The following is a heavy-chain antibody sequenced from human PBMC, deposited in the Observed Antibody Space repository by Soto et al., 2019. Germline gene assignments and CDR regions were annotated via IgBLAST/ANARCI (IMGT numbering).Heavy chain of an antibody. Sequence: QVQLVQSGAEVKRPGSSVTVSCEASGGTFSSLGFTWVRQAPGQGLEWMGGIIPISGRTTFAPKFLGRVTMTADESTRTTYMELTALTSDDTAIYYCATRGTQGRWLEFADYWGQGTLVTVSS. CDR2: IIPISGRT. J-gene: IGHJ4*02. CDR3: ATRGTQGRWLEFADY. CDR1: GGTFSSLG. D-gene: IGHD5-12*01. V-gene: IGHV1-69*01.